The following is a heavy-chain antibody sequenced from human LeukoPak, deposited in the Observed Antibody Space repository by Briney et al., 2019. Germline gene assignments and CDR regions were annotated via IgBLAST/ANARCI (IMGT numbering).Heavy chain of an antibody. V-gene: IGHV4-39*07. J-gene: IGHJ6*03. Sequence: SETLSLTCNVSGASVTSTGYCWAWLRQPPGKGLEWIGSTYYNGNTYYNPPLRSRVTLSLDTPNSNYQFSLKLTSVTAADTAVYYCAREEYAFNSYLDFWGEGTTVTVSS. CDR2: TYYNGNT. D-gene: IGHD2-2*01. CDR3: AREEYAFNSYLDF. CDR1: GASVTSTGYC.